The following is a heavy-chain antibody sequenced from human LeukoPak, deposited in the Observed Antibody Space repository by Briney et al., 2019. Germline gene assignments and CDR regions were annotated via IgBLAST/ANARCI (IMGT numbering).Heavy chain of an antibody. CDR2: IYYSGST. J-gene: IGHJ6*02. V-gene: IGHV4-59*01. CDR1: GGSISSYY. Sequence: SETLSLTCTVSGGSISSYYWSWIRQPPGKGLEWIEYIYYSGSTNYNPSLKSRVTISVDTSKNQFSLKLSSVTTADTAVYYCARDGATYYYGSGDYYGMDAWGQGTTVTVSS. D-gene: IGHD3-10*01. CDR3: ARDGATYYYGSGDYYGMDA.